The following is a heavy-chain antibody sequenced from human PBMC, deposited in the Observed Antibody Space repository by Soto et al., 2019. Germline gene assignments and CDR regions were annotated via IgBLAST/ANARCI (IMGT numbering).Heavy chain of an antibody. CDR1: GFSFEDYT. D-gene: IGHD3-9*01. V-gene: IGHV3-43*01. CDR2: ISWDGGIT. Sequence: GGSLRLSCAASGFSFEDYTMHWVRQGPGKGPEWISLISWDGGITDYSDSVKGRFISSRDNSKNSLFLEMNSLTSEDAAMYFCARDSYDIWTGQKRYFDFWGQGTLVTVSS. J-gene: IGHJ4*02. CDR3: ARDSYDIWTGQKRYFDF.